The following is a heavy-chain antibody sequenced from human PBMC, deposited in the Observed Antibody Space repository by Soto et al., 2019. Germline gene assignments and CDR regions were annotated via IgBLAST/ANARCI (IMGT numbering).Heavy chain of an antibody. V-gene: IGHV1-8*01. CDR2: MDPNSGST. CDR1: GYTFTTYD. J-gene: IGHJ6*02. Sequence: ASVKVSCKASGYTFTTYDINWVRQAPGQGLEWLGWMDPNSGSTGYAQNFQGRITMTRDTSISTAYMELSRLRSDDTAVYYCASRESYYYGMDVWGQGTTVTVSS. CDR3: ASRESYYYGMDV.